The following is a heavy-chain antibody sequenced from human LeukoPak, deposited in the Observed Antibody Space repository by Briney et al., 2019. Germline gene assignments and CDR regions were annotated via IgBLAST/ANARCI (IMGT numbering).Heavy chain of an antibody. Sequence: AGGSLRLSCAASGFTFSSYAMRWVRQAPGKGLEWVSAISGSGGSTYYAEPVKGRFTISRDNSKNTLYLQMNSLRAEDTPVYYCANWPDAFDIWGQGTMVTVSS. CDR2: ISGSGGST. V-gene: IGHV3-23*01. J-gene: IGHJ3*02. CDR1: GFTFSSYA. CDR3: ANWPDAFDI.